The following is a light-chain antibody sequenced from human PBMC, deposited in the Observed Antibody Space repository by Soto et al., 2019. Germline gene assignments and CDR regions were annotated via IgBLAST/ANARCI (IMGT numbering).Light chain of an antibody. CDR1: QSVSSSY. Sequence: EIVLTQSPGTLSLSPGERATLSCRASQSVSSSYLTWYQQKPGQAPRLLIYGASSRATGIPDRFSGSGSGTDFTLTISGLEPEDFAVYYCQHYGTSRTFGRGTKVEIK. CDR2: GAS. V-gene: IGKV3-20*01. CDR3: QHYGTSRT. J-gene: IGKJ1*01.